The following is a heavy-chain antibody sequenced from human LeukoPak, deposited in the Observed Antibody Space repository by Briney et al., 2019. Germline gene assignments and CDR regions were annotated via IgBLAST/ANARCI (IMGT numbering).Heavy chain of an antibody. D-gene: IGHD2-2*01. CDR3: ARGGVIPAD. J-gene: IGHJ4*02. CDR2: IYLSGST. V-gene: IGHV4-4*02. CDR1: GGSVSSSNW. Sequence: SSDTLSLTCAVSGGSVSSSNWWTWVRQPPGKGLEWIGEIYLSGSTNYNPSLKSRVTISIDKSKNQFSLKLSSMTAADTAVYYCARGGVIPADWGQGTLVTVSS.